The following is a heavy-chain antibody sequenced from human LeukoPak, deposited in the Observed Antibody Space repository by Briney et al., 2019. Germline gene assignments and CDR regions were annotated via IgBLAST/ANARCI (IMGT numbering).Heavy chain of an antibody. J-gene: IGHJ6*03. CDR2: MNPNSGNT. CDR1: GYTFTSYD. V-gene: IGHV1-8*01. CDR3: ARVALAHYGGYYMDV. D-gene: IGHD3-10*01. Sequence: ASVKVSCKASGYTFTSYDINWVRQATGQGLEWMGWMNPNSGNTGYAQKFQGRVTMTRNTSISTAYMELSGLRSEDTAVYYCARVALAHYGGYYMDVWGKGTTVTISS.